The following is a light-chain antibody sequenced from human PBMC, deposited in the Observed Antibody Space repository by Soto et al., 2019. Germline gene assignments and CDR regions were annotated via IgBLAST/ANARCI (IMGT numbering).Light chain of an antibody. CDR2: WAS. Sequence: DIVMTQSPDSLAVSLGERVTINCKSSQSVLYSSHNKKYLAWYQQKLGQPPKLLIYWASTRESGVPDRFIGSGYGTDFTLNFSSLRAEDVSIYCCQHYCRTPVAFCQWTRLE. CDR1: QSVLYSSHNKKY. J-gene: IGKJ5*01. CDR3: QHYCRTPVA. V-gene: IGKV4-1*01.